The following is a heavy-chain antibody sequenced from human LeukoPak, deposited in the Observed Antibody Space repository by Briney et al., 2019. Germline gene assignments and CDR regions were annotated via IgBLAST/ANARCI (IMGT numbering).Heavy chain of an antibody. Sequence: SVKVSCKASGGTFSSYAISWVRQAPGQGLEWMGRIIPILGIANYAQKFQGRVTITADKSTSTAYMELSSLRSEDTAVYYCARDRGVFGRGVGAFDYWGQGTLVTVPS. CDR1: GGTFSSYA. D-gene: IGHD1-26*01. V-gene: IGHV1-69*04. CDR2: IIPILGIA. CDR3: ARDRGVFGRGVGAFDY. J-gene: IGHJ4*02.